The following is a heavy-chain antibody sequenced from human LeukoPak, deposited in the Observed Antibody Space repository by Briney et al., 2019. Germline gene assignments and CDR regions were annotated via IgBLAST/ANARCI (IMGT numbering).Heavy chain of an antibody. Sequence: SETLSLTCSVSGGPLTSYYWSWIRQPPGKGLEWIGCIYYRGSTYYNPSLKSRVTMSVDTCRKQFSLKLSSVTAADTAVYYCARGGVETPDYFDYWGQGTLVTVSS. D-gene: IGHD5-24*01. CDR1: GGPLTSYY. CDR2: IYYRGST. CDR3: ARGGVETPDYFDY. J-gene: IGHJ4*02. V-gene: IGHV4-59*01.